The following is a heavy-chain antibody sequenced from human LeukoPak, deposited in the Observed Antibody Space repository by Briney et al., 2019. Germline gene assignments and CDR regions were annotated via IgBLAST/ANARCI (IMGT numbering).Heavy chain of an antibody. CDR1: GITFSSYW. V-gene: IGHV3-7*01. J-gene: IGHJ3*02. Sequence: PGGSLRLSCAASGITFSSYWLGWVRQAPGKGLEGVANIKQDGSEKYHVDSVKGRFTISRDNAKNSLYLQMNSLRADDTAVYYCARGASVVAGNDNAFDIWGQGTMVTVSS. D-gene: IGHD6-19*01. CDR3: ARGASVVAGNDNAFDI. CDR2: IKQDGSEK.